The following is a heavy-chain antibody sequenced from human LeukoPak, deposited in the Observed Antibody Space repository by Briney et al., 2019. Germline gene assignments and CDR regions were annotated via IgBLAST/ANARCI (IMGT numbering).Heavy chain of an antibody. CDR3: VKSPGSGWPV. J-gene: IGHJ4*02. CDR2: IYSDGSRT. D-gene: IGHD6-19*01. CDR1: GFTFSSFA. V-gene: IGHV3-64D*06. Sequence: GGSLRLSCAASGFTFSSFAMHWVRQAPGKGLEYLSAIYSDGSRTYYADSVKGRFTISRDNSKNTLYFEMSSLRVEDTAVYYCVKSPGSGWPVWGQGTLLTVSS.